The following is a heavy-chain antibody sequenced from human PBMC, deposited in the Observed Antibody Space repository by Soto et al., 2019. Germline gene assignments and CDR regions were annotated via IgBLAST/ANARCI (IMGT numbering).Heavy chain of an antibody. CDR2: ISYDGSNK. CDR3: AKGHYDFWSGYYTKLDY. V-gene: IGHV3-30*18. CDR1: GFTFSSYG. Sequence: PVGSLRLSCAASGFTFSSYGMHWVRQAPGKGLEWVAVISYDGSNKYYADSVKGRFTISRDNSKNTLYLQMNSLRAEDTAVYYCAKGHYDFWSGYYTKLDYCGEGTLVTVYS. J-gene: IGHJ4*02. D-gene: IGHD3-3*01.